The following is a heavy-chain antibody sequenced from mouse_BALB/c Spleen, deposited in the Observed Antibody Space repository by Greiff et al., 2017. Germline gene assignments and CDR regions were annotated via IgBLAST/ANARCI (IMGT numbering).Heavy chain of an antibody. V-gene: IGHV14-3*02. D-gene: IGHD1-1*01. CDR1: GFNIKDTY. CDR3: ARRYYGSSLDY. J-gene: IGHJ2*01. CDR2: IDPANGNT. Sequence: EVQLQQSGAELVKPGASVKLSCTASGFNIKDTYMHWVKQRPEQGLEWIGRIDPANGNTKYDPKFQGKATITADTSSNTAYLQLRSLTSEDTAVYYGARRYYGSSLDYWGQGTTLTVSS.